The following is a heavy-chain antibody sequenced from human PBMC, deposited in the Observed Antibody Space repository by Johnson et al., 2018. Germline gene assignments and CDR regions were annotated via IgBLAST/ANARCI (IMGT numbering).Heavy chain of an antibody. V-gene: IGHV3-9*01. J-gene: IGHJ6*02. CDR1: GFTFDDYA. CDR2: ISWNSGSI. D-gene: IGHD2-15*01. Sequence: VQLVESGGGLVQPGRSXRLSCAASGFTFDDYAMHWVRQAPGKGLEWVSGISWNSGSIGYADSVKGRFTIPREHAKTSLYLQMHSLRVEDTALYSCAKDRGGGTCYPGFVDYYGMDVWGQGTTVTVSS. CDR3: AKDRGGGTCYPGFVDYYGMDV.